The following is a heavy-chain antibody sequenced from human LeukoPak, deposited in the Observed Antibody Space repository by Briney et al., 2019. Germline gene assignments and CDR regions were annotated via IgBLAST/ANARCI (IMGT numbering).Heavy chain of an antibody. CDR2: IYYSGST. J-gene: IGHJ4*02. Sequence: PSETLSLTCTVSGGSISSYYWSWIRQPPGKGLEWIGYIYYSGSTNYNPSLKSRVTISVDTSKNQFSLRLSSVTAADTAVYYCARRPIFGVVINYWGQGTLVTVSS. V-gene: IGHV4-59*12. D-gene: IGHD3-3*01. CDR1: GGSISSYY. CDR3: ARRPIFGVVINY.